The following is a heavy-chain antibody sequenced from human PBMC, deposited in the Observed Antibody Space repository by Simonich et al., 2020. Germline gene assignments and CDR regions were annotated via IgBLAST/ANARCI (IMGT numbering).Heavy chain of an antibody. CDR3: ARTYSGSYYYFDY. Sequence: QVQLVQSGAEVKKPGASVKVSCKASGYTFTSYDINWVRQATGKGLGWMGWRNPKSGNTGYAQKFQGRVTITRNTSISTAYMELSSLRSEDTAVYYCARTYSGSYYYFDYWGQGTLVTVSS. V-gene: IGHV1-8*03. CDR2: RNPKSGNT. D-gene: IGHD1-26*01. CDR1: GYTFTSYD. J-gene: IGHJ4*02.